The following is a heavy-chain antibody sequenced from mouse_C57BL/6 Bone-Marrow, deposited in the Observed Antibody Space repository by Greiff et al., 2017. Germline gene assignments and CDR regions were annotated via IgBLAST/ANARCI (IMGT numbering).Heavy chain of an antibody. CDR2: FYPGSGSI. V-gene: IGHV1-62-2*01. D-gene: IGHD2-4*01. CDR3: ARHEDGIYYDYSAWFAY. CDR1: GYTFTEYT. J-gene: IGHJ3*01. Sequence: QVQLQQSGAELVKPGASVKLSCKASGYTFTEYTIHWVKQRSGQGLEWIGWFYPGSGSIKYNEKFKDKATLTADKSSSTVYMELSRLTSEDSAVYFCARHEDGIYYDYSAWFAYWGQGTLVTVSA.